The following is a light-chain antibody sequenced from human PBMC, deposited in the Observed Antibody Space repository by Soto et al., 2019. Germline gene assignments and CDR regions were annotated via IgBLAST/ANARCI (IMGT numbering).Light chain of an antibody. J-gene: IGKJ5*01. Sequence: EVVMTQSPATLSVSPGERATLSCRASQSVSINLAWYQQKPGQAPRLLIYDASNRATGIPARFSGSGSGTDFTLTISSLEPEDFAVYYCQQRSNWPITFGQGTRLEIK. CDR3: QQRSNWPIT. CDR2: DAS. CDR1: QSVSIN. V-gene: IGKV3-11*01.